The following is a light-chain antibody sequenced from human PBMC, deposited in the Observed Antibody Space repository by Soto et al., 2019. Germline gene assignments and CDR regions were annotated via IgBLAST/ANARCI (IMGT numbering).Light chain of an antibody. CDR2: DAS. Sequence: EIVLTQSPTTLALSPGERATLSCRASQSVSSYLACYQQKPGQAPRLLIYDASNGTTGIPAWFRGSGSGTDFPLTSSRLEPEDFAFYYCQQRSNWVTFGGGTKVEIK. CDR1: QSVSSY. J-gene: IGKJ4*01. V-gene: IGKV3-11*01. CDR3: QQRSNWVT.